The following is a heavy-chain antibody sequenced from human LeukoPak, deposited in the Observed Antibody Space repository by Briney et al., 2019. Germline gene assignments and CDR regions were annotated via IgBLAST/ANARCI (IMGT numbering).Heavy chain of an antibody. CDR2: IHDSGTT. D-gene: IGHD3-10*01. V-gene: IGHV4-59*01. J-gene: IGHJ5*02. CDR1: GGSISRYY. Sequence: SGPGLVKPSGTLSLTCAVSGGSISRYYWSWIRQSPGKGLELIGYIHDSGTTWYNPSLKSRITISLDMSTNLFSLKLTSVTTADTAVYYCARKGEHYYDSGNLWPAWFDLWGQGTLVTVSS. CDR3: ARKGEHYYDSGNLWPAWFDL.